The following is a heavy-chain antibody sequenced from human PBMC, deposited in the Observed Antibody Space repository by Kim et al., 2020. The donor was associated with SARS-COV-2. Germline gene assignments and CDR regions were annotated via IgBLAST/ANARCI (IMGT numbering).Heavy chain of an antibody. CDR1: GGSLTDYY. J-gene: IGHJ6*02. CDR3: ARGRAVVPPAMRGNSYYYYPMDV. Sequence: SETLSLTCAIHGGSLTDYYWTWIRQTPGRGLEWIGEVNHSDNTNYNPSLKSRVTMSLDLSKNLFSLTLISLTAADTAIYYCARGRAVVPPAMRGNSYYYYPMDVWGQGTTVTVSS. D-gene: IGHD2-2*01. V-gene: IGHV4-34*01. CDR2: VNHSDNT.